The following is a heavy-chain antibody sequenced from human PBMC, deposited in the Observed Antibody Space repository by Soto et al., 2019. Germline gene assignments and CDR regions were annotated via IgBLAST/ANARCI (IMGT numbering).Heavy chain of an antibody. CDR3: ARARWYDAFDV. J-gene: IGHJ3*01. CDR2: IFHGGNT. Sequence: KTXESLALTCSVSGFFISSGNYWSWIRKPPGKGLEWIVSIFHGGNTYYNPSLKSRVTISVDMSKNQFSLKLNSVTAEDTAVYYCARARWYDAFDVWGQGTAVTV. V-gene: IGHV4-38-2*02. CDR1: GFFISSGNY. D-gene: IGHD2-15*01.